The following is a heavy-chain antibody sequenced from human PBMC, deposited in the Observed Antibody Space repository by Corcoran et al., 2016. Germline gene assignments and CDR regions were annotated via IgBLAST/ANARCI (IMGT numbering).Heavy chain of an antibody. CDR1: GFTFSSYG. CDR3: AKDPIAAAGTFYYYYGMDV. Sequence: QVQLVESGGGVVQPGRSLRLSCAASGFTFSSYGMHWVRQAPGKGLEWVAVISYDGSNKYYADSMKGRFTISRDNSKNTLYLQMNSLSAEDTAVYYCAKDPIAAAGTFYYYYGMDVWGQGTTVTVS. D-gene: IGHD6-13*01. J-gene: IGHJ6*02. V-gene: IGHV3-30*18. CDR2: ISYDGSNK.